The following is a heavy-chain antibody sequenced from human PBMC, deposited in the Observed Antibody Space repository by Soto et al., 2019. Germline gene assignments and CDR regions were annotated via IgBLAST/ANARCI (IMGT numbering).Heavy chain of an antibody. CDR2: IIPILGTA. D-gene: IGHD4-17*01. J-gene: IGHJ6*02. Sequence: SVKVSCKASGGTFSSYAISWVRQAPGQGLEWMGGIIPILGTANYAQKFQGRVTITADESTSTAYMELSSLRSEDTAVYYCAREPTVTTGIYYYYGMDVWGQGTTVTVSS. CDR1: GGTFSSYA. CDR3: AREPTVTTGIYYYYGMDV. V-gene: IGHV1-69*13.